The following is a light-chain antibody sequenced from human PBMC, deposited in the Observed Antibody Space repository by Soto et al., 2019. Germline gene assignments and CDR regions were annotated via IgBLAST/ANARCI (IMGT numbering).Light chain of an antibody. V-gene: IGLV2-23*01. CDR1: SSDVGTYNL. CDR2: EGS. CDR3: CSYAGSSTYV. Sequence: QSALTHPASVSGSPGQSITISCTGTSSDVGTYNLVSWYQHHPGKAPKLMIYEGSKRPSGVSNRCSGSKSGNTASLPIAGLQAEDEDDYYCCSYAGSSTYVFVTGTMLTVL. J-gene: IGLJ1*01.